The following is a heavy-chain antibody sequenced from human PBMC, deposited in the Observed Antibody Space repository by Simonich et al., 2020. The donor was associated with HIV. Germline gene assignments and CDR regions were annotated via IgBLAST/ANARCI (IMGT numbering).Heavy chain of an antibody. Sequence: QITLKESGPTLVKPTQTLTLTCTFSGFSLSTIEVGVGWIRQPPGKALEWLALIYWDDDKRYNPSLKSRLTITKDTSKNQVVLTMTNMDPVDTATYYCAHLYDSSGYYYVFFQHWGQGTLVTVSS. V-gene: IGHV2-5*02. J-gene: IGHJ1*01. CDR1: GFSLSTIEVG. CDR3: AHLYDSSGYYYVFFQH. D-gene: IGHD3-22*01. CDR2: IYWDDDK.